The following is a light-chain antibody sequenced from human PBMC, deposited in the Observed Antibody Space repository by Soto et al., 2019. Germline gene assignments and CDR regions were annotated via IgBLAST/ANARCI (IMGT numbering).Light chain of an antibody. CDR1: NSNIGGNF. CDR2: RNS. CDR3: AAWDDSLSGVV. Sequence: QSVLTQPPSASGTPGQRVTISCSGSNSNIGGNFVYWYQQLPGTAPKLLIYRNSQRPSGVPDRISGSTSGTSASLSISGLRSEDEADYYCAAWDDSLSGVVFGGGTQLTVL. V-gene: IGLV1-47*01. J-gene: IGLJ2*01.